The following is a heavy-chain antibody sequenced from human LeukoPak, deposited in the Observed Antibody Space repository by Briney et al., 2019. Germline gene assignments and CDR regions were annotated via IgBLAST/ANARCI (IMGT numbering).Heavy chain of an antibody. CDR3: AKDPHHY. CDR1: RFTFSSYS. V-gene: IGHV3-21*01. Sequence: GGSLRLSCAASRFTFSSYSMNWVRQAPRKGLEWVSSISSSGSYIYYADSVKGRFTISRDNSKNTLYLQMNSLRAEDTAVYYCAKDPHHYWGQGTLVTVSS. CDR2: ISSSGSYI. J-gene: IGHJ4*02.